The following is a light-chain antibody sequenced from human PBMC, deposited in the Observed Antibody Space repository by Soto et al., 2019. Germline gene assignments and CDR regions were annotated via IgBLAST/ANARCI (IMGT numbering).Light chain of an antibody. CDR2: GVN. Sequence: QSALTQPASVSGSPGQSITISCTGTSNDVGYYNYVSWYQQYSGKAPKLMIYGVNNRPSGVSNRFSGSKSGNTASLTISGLQADDEADYYCSSYTTSTTVVFGGGTKLTV. CDR3: SSYTTSTTVV. CDR1: SNDVGYYNY. V-gene: IGLV2-14*01. J-gene: IGLJ2*01.